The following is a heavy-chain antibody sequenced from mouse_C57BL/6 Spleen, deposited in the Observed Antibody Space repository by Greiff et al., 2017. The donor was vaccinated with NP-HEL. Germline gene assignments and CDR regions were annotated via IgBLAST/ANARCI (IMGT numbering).Heavy chain of an antibody. CDR1: GFTFSNYW. D-gene: IGHD2-4*01. Sequence: EVQLQESGGGLVQPGGSMKLSCVASGFTFSNYWMNWVRQSPEKGLEWVAQIRLKSDNYATHYAESVKGRFTISRDDSKSSVYLQMNNLRAEDTGIYYCTELYDYDAWFAYWGQGTLVTVSA. CDR2: IRLKSDNYAT. CDR3: TELYDYDAWFAY. V-gene: IGHV6-3*01. J-gene: IGHJ3*01.